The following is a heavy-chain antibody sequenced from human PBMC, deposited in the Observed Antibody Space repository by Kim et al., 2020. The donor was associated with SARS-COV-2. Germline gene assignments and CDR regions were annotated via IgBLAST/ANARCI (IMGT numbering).Heavy chain of an antibody. CDR3: ANGWELLN. CDR2: VSGSAGTT. D-gene: IGHD1-26*01. CDR1: GFTLRSFA. Sequence: GGSLRLSCAASGFTLRSFAMNWVRQAPGKGLEWVSSVSGSAGTTNYADSVKGRLTIYRDNPNNTVSLQMNSLRADDTAVYYWANGWELLNWGQGILVTVSS. J-gene: IGHJ4*02. V-gene: IGHV3-23*01.